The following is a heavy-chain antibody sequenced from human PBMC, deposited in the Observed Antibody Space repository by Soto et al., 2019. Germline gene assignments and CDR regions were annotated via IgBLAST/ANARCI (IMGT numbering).Heavy chain of an antibody. D-gene: IGHD2-2*01. J-gene: IGHJ6*02. CDR1: GFTFSSYS. CDR2: ISYDGSNK. V-gene: IGHV3-30-3*01. CDR3: ASDIVVVPDAMGYYYGMDF. Sequence: XGCLRLCCAASGFTFSSYSMDRVRQAPGKGLEWVAVISYDGSNKYYADSVKGRFTISRDNSKNTLYLQMNSLRAEDTAVYYCASDIVVVPDAMGYYYGMDFWGQGTTVTVSS.